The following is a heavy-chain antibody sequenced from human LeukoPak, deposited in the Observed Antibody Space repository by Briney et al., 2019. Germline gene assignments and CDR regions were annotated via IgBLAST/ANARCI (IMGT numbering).Heavy chain of an antibody. V-gene: IGHV1-18*01. CDR3: ARDPGSKDYDY. J-gene: IGHJ4*02. D-gene: IGHD4-11*01. CDR1: GYTFTNYG. CDR2: ISAYNGNT. Sequence: ASVKVSCKTSGYTFTNYGISWVRQAPGLGLEWIGWISAYNGNTNYAQKVQGRVTMTTDTSTSTAYMELRSLRFDDTAVYYCARDPGSKDYDYWGQGTLVTVSS.